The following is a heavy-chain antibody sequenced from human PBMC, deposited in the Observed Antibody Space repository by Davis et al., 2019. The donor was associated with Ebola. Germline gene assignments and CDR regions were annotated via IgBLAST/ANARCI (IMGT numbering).Heavy chain of an antibody. CDR1: GFTFRNYA. Sequence: GGSLRLSCAGSGFTFRNYAMNWVRQIPGKGLEWVSGISGSGDNTYYADSVKGRFTISRDNSNNTLYLQMNSLRVEDTARYYCAKASWGPAARPLLDSWGQGALVTVSS. CDR2: ISGSGDNT. V-gene: IGHV3-23*01. J-gene: IGHJ4*02. CDR3: AKASWGPAARPLLDS. D-gene: IGHD2-2*02.